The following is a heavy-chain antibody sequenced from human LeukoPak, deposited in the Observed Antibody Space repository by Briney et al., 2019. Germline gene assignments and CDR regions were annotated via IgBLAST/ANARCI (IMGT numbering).Heavy chain of an antibody. CDR3: ASVTTWFDP. D-gene: IGHD1-1*01. CDR1: GFTFSSYS. CDR2: ISSSSSYI. V-gene: IGHV3-21*01. Sequence: PGGSLRLSCAASGFTFSSYSMNWVRQAPGKGLEWVSSISSSSSYIYYADSVKGRFTISRDNAKNSLYLQISSLSAEDTAVYYCASVTTWFDPWGQGTLVTVSS. J-gene: IGHJ5*02.